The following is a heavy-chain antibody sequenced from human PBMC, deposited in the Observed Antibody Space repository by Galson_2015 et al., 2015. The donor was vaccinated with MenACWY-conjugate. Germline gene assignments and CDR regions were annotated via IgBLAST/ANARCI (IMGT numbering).Heavy chain of an antibody. D-gene: IGHD6-13*01. CDR1: GYSFTSYW. CDR2: IDPSDSYT. CDR3: ARREIAAAGIGDWYFDL. V-gene: IGHV5-10-1*01. J-gene: IGHJ2*01. Sequence: QSGAEVKKPGESLRISCKGSGYSFTSYWISWVRQMPGKGLEWMGRIDPSDSYTNYSPSFQGHVTISADKSISTAYLQWSSLKASDTAMYYCARREIAAAGIGDWYFDLWGRGTLVTVSS.